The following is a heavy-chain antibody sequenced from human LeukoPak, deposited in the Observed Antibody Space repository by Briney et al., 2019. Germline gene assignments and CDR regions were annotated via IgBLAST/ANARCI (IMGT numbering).Heavy chain of an antibody. CDR2: IGIDSGNT. D-gene: IGHD5-24*01. J-gene: IGHJ4*02. CDR1: GFTFSDYS. Sequence: GGSLRLSCAASGFTFSDYSMNWVRQAPGKGLEWISYIGIDSGNTNYADSVKGRFTISGDKAKSSLYLQMNSLRVEDTAVYYCARDYKYAFDNWGQGTVVTVSS. CDR3: ARDYKYAFDN. V-gene: IGHV3-48*01.